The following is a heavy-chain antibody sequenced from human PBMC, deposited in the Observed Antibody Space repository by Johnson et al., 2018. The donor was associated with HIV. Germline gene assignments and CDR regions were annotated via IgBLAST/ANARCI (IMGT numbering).Heavy chain of an antibody. V-gene: IGHV3-30*02. J-gene: IGHJ3*02. CDR2: IPYDGSNT. CDR1: GFTFSSYG. D-gene: IGHD3-10*02. CDR3: AKDQWMFDI. Sequence: QVQLMESGGGVVQPGGSLRLSCAASGFTFSSYGMHWVRQAPGKGLEWVAVIPYDGSNTYYADSVKGRFTISRDNSKNTLYLQMNSLRAEDTALYYCAKDQWMFDIWGQGTMVTVSS.